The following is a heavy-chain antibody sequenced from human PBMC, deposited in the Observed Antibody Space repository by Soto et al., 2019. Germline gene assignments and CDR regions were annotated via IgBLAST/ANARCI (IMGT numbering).Heavy chain of an antibody. J-gene: IGHJ5*02. CDR2: ISGSGGST. Sequence: EVQLLESGGGLVQPGGSLRLSCAASGFTFISYAMSWVRQAPGKGLEWVSAISGSGGSTYYAKSVKGRFTIPRNNSKNTLYLQMNSLRAEDTAVYYCAKGIAVALYNWFDPWGQGTLVTVSS. V-gene: IGHV3-23*01. D-gene: IGHD6-19*01. CDR1: GFTFISYA. CDR3: AKGIAVALYNWFDP.